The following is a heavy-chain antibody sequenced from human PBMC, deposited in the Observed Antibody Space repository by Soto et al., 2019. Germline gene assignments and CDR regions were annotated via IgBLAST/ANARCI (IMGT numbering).Heavy chain of an antibody. V-gene: IGHV1-18*01. CDR2: ICAYNGNT. CDR3: ARRSRVVVAADYYGMDV. D-gene: IGHD2-15*01. CDR1: GYTFTNSG. J-gene: IGHJ6*02. Sequence: ASVKVSCKASGYTFTNSGINWVRQAPGQGLEWMGWICAYNGNTNYAQKLQGRVTMTTDTSTSTAYMELRSLRSDDTAVYYCARRSRVVVAADYYGMDVWGQGTTVTVSS.